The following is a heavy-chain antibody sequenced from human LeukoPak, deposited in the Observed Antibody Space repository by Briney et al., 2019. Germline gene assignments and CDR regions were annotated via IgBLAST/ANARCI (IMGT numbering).Heavy chain of an antibody. D-gene: IGHD3-3*01. V-gene: IGHV4-39*07. CDR3: ARSDFWSGYYNY. Sequence: SETLSLTCTVSGGSISSSSYYWGWIRQPPGKGLEWIGSIYYSGSTNYNPSLKSRVTISVDTSKNQFSLKLSSVTAADTAVYYCARSDFWSGYYNYWGQGTLVTVSS. CDR2: IYYSGST. CDR1: GGSISSSSYY. J-gene: IGHJ4*02.